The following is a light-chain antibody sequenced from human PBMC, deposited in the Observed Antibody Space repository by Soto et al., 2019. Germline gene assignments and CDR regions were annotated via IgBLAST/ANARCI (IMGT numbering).Light chain of an antibody. V-gene: IGKV3-11*01. Sequence: VLTQSPVTLSLSPGVRATLSCRASQSVSTYLAWYRQVPGQPPRLLIYDTTNRAAGIPPRFSGSRSGTDFTLTISSVEPEDFALYYCHQRNTFGQGTRLEIK. CDR2: DTT. J-gene: IGKJ5*01. CDR3: HQRNT. CDR1: QSVSTY.